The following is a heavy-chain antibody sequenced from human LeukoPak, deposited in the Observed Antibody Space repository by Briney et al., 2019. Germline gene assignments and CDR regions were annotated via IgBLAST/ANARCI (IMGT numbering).Heavy chain of an antibody. V-gene: IGHV4-34*01. CDR2: IHHSAGT. D-gene: IGHD3-9*01. J-gene: IGHJ6*02. Sequence: PSETLSLTCAVYGGSFTDYYWSWIRQAPGKGLEWIGRIHHSAGTSYNPSLKSRVTISADTSKKQLSLKLTSVTAADTAVFYCARGPVRDDGLTGDSYYYGLDVWGQGTTVTVSS. CDR1: GGSFTDYY. CDR3: ARGPVRDDGLTGDSYYYGLDV.